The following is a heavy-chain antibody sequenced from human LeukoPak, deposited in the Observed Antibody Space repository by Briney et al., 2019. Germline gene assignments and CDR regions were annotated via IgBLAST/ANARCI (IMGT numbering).Heavy chain of an antibody. CDR2: IYTSGST. V-gene: IGHV4-4*07. CDR1: GGSISSYY. CDR3: ARDLGQYYDFWSGYSGDAFDI. Sequence: SETLSLTCTVSGGSISSYYWSWIRQPAGKGLEWIGRIYTSGSTNYNPSLKSRVTMSVDTSKNQFSLKLSSVTAADTAVYYCARDLGQYYDFWSGYSGDAFDIWGQGTMVTVSS. J-gene: IGHJ3*02. D-gene: IGHD3-3*01.